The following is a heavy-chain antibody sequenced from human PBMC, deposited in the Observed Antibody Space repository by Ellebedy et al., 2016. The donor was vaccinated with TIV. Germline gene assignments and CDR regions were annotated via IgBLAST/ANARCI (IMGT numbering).Heavy chain of an antibody. J-gene: IGHJ6*02. CDR2: VSAYSGNT. D-gene: IGHD3-10*01. CDR3: ARYSGSGTYYRNGMDV. CDR1: GYTFIDYG. Sequence: AASVKVSCKSSGYTFIDYGISWVRQAPGQGLDWMGWVSAYSGNTNYADNLQGRVTMTTDTSTDTAYMERRSLRSDDTAVYFCARYSGSGTYYRNGMDVWGQGTTVTVSS. V-gene: IGHV1-18*01.